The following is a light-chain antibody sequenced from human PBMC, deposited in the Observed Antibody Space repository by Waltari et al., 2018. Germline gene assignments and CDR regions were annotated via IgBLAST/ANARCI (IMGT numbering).Light chain of an antibody. CDR3: QKYGTLPAT. J-gene: IGKJ1*01. CDR2: AAS. V-gene: IGKV3-20*01. CDR1: QSVSRT. Sequence: EIVLTQSPGTLSLSPGERATLACRASQSVSRTLAWYQQKPGQAPRLLIYAASTRATGIPGRFSGSGSGTDFSLTISRLEPEDFAVYYCQKYGTLPATFGQGTKVEIK.